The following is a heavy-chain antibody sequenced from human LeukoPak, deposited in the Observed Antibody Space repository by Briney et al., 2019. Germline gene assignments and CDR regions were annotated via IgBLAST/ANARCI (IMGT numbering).Heavy chain of an antibody. V-gene: IGHV3-33*01. J-gene: IGHJ4*02. CDR2: IWYDGSNE. D-gene: IGHD6-13*01. CDR1: GFTFSSYG. CDR3: ASNAAAGTFDY. Sequence: PGGSLRLSCAASGFTFSSYGMHWVRQAPGKGLEWVAVIWYDGSNEYYADSVKGRFTISRDNSKNTLYLQMNSLRAEDTAVYYCASNAAAGTFDYWGQGTLVTVSS.